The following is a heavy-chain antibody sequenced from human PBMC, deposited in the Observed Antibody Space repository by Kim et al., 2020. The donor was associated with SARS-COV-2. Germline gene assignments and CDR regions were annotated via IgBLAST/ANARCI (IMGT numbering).Heavy chain of an antibody. J-gene: IGHJ3*02. V-gene: IGHV4-39*01. D-gene: IGHD6-13*01. Sequence: SETLSLTCTVSGGSISSSSYYWGWIRQSPGKGLEWIGSIYYSGSTYYNPSLKSRVTISVDTSKNQFSLKLSSVTAADTAVYYCVRHPGYSRVLGAFDIWGQGTMVTVSS. CDR1: GGSISSSSYY. CDR2: IYYSGST. CDR3: VRHPGYSRVLGAFDI.